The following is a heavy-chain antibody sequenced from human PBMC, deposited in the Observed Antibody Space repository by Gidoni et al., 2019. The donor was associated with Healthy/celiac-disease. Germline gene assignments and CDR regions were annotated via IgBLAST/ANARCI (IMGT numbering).Heavy chain of an antibody. CDR3: ARDYYDSSGYYLGFNWFDP. CDR2: IYYSGST. CDR1: GGSLSSYY. Sequence: QVQLQASGPGLTKPSETLSLTCTVSGGSLSSYYCSWIRQPPGKGLEWIGYIYYSGSTNYNPSLKSRVTISVDTSKNQFSLKLSSVTAADTAVYYCARDYYDSSGYYLGFNWFDPWGQGTLVTVSS. V-gene: IGHV4-59*01. J-gene: IGHJ5*02. D-gene: IGHD3-22*01.